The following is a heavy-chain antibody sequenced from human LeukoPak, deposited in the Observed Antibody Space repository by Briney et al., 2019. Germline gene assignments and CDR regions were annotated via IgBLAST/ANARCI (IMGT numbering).Heavy chain of an antibody. J-gene: IGHJ4*02. CDR1: GFTFSSYA. V-gene: IGHV3-30-3*01. D-gene: IGHD1-26*01. CDR2: ISYDGSNK. CDR3: ARDRVGATDYFDY. Sequence: GRSLRLSCAASGFTFSSYAMHWVRQAPGKGLEWVAVISYDGSNKYYADSVKGRFTISRDNSKNTLYLQMNGLRAEDMAVYYCARDRVGATDYFDYWGQGTLVTVSS.